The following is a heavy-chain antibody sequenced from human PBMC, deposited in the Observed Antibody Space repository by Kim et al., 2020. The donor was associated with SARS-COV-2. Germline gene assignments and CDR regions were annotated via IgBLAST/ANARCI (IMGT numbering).Heavy chain of an antibody. D-gene: IGHD5-18*01. Sequence: ASVKVSCKASGYTFTSYYMHWVRQAPGQGLEWMGIINPSGGSTSYAQKFQGRVTMTRDTSTSTVYMELSSLRSEDTAVYYCARDTPGYSYGYGYYYYYGMDVWGQGTTVTVSS. CDR2: INPSGGST. CDR1: GYTFTSYY. CDR3: ARDTPGYSYGYGYYYYYGMDV. J-gene: IGHJ6*02. V-gene: IGHV1-46*01.